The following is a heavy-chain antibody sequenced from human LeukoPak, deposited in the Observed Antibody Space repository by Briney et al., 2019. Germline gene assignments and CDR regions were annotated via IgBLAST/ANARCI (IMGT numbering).Heavy chain of an antibody. CDR3: ARGLRSRDGYNYDYFDD. D-gene: IGHD5-24*01. CDR1: GGSISTYH. V-gene: IGHV4-59*01. CDR2: IYCSGST. Sequence: PSETLSLTCTVSGGSISTYHWSWIRQPPGKGLEWIGNIYCSGSTNYNPSLKSRVTISVDTSKNQFSLKLSSVTAADTAVYYCARGLRSRDGYNYDYFDDWGQGTLVTVSS. J-gene: IGHJ4*02.